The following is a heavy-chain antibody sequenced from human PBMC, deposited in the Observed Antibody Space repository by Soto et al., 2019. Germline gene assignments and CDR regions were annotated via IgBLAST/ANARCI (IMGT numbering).Heavy chain of an antibody. CDR1: GFSLSSTRMA. Sequence: QITLKESGPTLVKPTQTLTLTCTFSGFSLSSTRMAVGWIRQPPGNALEWLALIYWDDDKRYSPFLKSRLTITKDNSKNRVVLTMSTMDPVDTARYYCAHIVVAGLGYYFDYWGQGTLVTVSS. J-gene: IGHJ4*02. V-gene: IGHV2-5*02. CDR3: AHIVVAGLGYYFDY. D-gene: IGHD6-19*01. CDR2: IYWDDDK.